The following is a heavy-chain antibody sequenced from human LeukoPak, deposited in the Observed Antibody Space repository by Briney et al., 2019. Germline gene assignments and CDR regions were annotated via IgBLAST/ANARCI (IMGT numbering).Heavy chain of an antibody. Sequence: PSETLSLTCAVYGGSFSGYYWSWIRQPPGKGLEWIGEINHSGSTNYNPSLKSRVTISVDTSKNQFSLKLSSVTAADTAVYYCARRIGRWLRHFHYWGQGNRASVSS. D-gene: IGHD5-24*01. V-gene: IGHV4-34*01. CDR1: GGSFSGYY. CDR2: INHSGST. J-gene: IGHJ4*02. CDR3: ARRIGRWLRHFHY.